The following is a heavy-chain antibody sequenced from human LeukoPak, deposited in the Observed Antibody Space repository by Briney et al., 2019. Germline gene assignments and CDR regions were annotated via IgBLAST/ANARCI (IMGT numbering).Heavy chain of an antibody. CDR3: ARGDRSVSDV. D-gene: IGHD2-21*01. CDR1: GFTFSTKS. J-gene: IGHJ6*02. V-gene: IGHV3-48*02. Sequence: GGSLRLSCAVSGFTFSTKSMNWVRQAPGKGLEWVSFISGSSSTIFNADSVKGRFTTSRDNAKNSLYLQMNSLRDEDTAVYYCARGDRSVSDVRGQGTTVTVSS. CDR2: ISGSSSTI.